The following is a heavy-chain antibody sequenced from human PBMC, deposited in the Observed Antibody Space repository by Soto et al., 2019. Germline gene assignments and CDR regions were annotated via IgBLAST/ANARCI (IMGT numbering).Heavy chain of an antibody. V-gene: IGHV4-59*01. D-gene: IGHD3-16*02. J-gene: IGHJ6*02. CDR1: GGSISSYY. CDR2: IYYSGST. Sequence: PSETLSLTCTVSGGSISSYYWSWIRQPPGKGLEWIGYIYYSGSTNYNPSLKSRVTISVDTSKNQFSLKLTSVTAADTAVYYCARDLDEYVWGSYQYGMDVWGQGTTVTVS. CDR3: ARDLDEYVWGSYQYGMDV.